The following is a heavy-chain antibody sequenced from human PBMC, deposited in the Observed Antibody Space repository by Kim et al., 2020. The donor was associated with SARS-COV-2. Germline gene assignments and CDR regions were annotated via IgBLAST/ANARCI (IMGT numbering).Heavy chain of an antibody. V-gene: IGHV4-59*09. J-gene: IGHJ4*02. D-gene: IGHD3-10*01. Sequence: YRPSLKSRVTTSVDTSKHQVSLKLSSVTAADTAVYYCGGGYYGSGSSPDYWGQGTLVTVSS. CDR3: GGGYYGSGSSPDY.